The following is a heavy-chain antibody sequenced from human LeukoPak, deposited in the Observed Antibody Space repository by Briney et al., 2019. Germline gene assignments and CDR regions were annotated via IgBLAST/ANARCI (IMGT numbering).Heavy chain of an antibody. CDR2: INHSGST. CDR1: GGSISSSYYY. D-gene: IGHD2-2*01. Sequence: SETLSLTCTDSGGSISSSYYYWSWIRQPPGKGLEWIGEINHSGSTNYNPSPKSRVTISVDTSKNQFSLKLSSVTAADTAVYYCARGAYAGNDYWGQGTLVTVSS. V-gene: IGHV4-39*07. J-gene: IGHJ4*02. CDR3: ARGAYAGNDY.